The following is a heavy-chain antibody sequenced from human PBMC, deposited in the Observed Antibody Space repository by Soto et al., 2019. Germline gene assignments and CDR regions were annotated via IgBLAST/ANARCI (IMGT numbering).Heavy chain of an antibody. J-gene: IGHJ6*04. CDR2: IIPIFGTA. Sequence: SVKVSCKASGGTFSSYAISWVRQAPGQGLEWMGGIIPIFGTANYAQKFQGRVTITADESTSTAYMELSSLRSEDTAVYYCARGFGSCFPPYYYNGREVWGKGTTVTVPS. V-gene: IGHV1-69*13. D-gene: IGHD3-10*01. CDR1: GGTFSSYA. CDR3: ARGFGSCFPPYYYNGREV.